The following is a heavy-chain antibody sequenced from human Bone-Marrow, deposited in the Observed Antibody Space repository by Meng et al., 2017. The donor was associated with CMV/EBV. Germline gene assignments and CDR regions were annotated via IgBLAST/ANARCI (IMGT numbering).Heavy chain of an antibody. D-gene: IGHD3-3*01. CDR1: GFTVSSNE. V-gene: IGHV3-38-3*01. CDR3: AKDLSVNQIEWLWGAESDY. CDR2: ISGGST. J-gene: IGHJ4*02. Sequence: GESLKISCAASGFTVSSNEMSWVRQAPGKGLEWVSSISGGSTYYADSRKGRFTISRDNSKNTLYLQMNSLRAEDTAVYYCAKDLSVNQIEWLWGAESDYWARERWSPSPQ.